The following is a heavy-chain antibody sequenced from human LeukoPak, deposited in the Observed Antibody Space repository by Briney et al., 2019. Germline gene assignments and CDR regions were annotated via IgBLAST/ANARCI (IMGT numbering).Heavy chain of an antibody. J-gene: IGHJ4*02. D-gene: IGHD6-13*01. V-gene: IGHV3-7*01. CDR3: ARSSPGIAAAGTNY. CDR2: IKQDGSEK. CDR1: GFTFSSYW. Sequence: GGSLRLSCAASGFTFSSYWMSWVRQAPGKGLEWVANIKQDGSEKYYVDSVKGRFTISRDNAKNSLYLQMNSLRAEDTAVYYCARSSPGIAAAGTNYWVQGTLVTVSS.